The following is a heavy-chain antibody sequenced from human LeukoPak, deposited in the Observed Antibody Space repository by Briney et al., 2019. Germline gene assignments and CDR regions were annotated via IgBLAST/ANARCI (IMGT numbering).Heavy chain of an antibody. CDR3: ARDPPAVVTPNYYYGMDV. Sequence: GSSVKVSCKASGGTFSSYTISWVRQAPGRGLEWMGRIIPILGIANYAQKFQGRVTITADKSTSTAYMELSSLRSEDTAVYYCARDPPAVVTPNYYYGMDVWGQGTTVTVSS. J-gene: IGHJ6*02. CDR1: GGTFSSYT. V-gene: IGHV1-69*04. D-gene: IGHD4-23*01. CDR2: IIPILGIA.